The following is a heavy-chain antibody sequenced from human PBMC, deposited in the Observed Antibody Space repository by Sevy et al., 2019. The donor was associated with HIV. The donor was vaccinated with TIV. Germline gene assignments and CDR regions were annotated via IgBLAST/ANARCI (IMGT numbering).Heavy chain of an antibody. V-gene: IGHV3-30-3*01. CDR1: GFTFSSYA. J-gene: IGHJ5*02. CDR2: ISYDGSNK. CDR3: ARVRVGARGNCFDP. Sequence: GGSLRLSCAASGFTFSSYAMHWVRQAPGKGLEWVAVISYDGSNKYYADSVKDRFTISRDNSKNTLYLQMNSLRAEDTAVYYCARVRVGARGNCFDPWGQGTLVTVSS. D-gene: IGHD1-26*01.